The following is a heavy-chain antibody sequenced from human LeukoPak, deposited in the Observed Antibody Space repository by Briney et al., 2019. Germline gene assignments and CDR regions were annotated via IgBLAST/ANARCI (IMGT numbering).Heavy chain of an antibody. CDR3: ARDHGISGGSYYRPFDY. V-gene: IGHV4-59*01. D-gene: IGHD1-26*01. CDR2: IYYSGST. J-gene: IGHJ4*02. CDR1: GGSISSYY. Sequence: PSETLSLTCTVSGGSISSYYWSWIRQPPGKGLEWIWYIYYSGSTNYNPSLKSRVTISVDTSKNQFSLKLSSVTAADTAVYYFARDHGISGGSYYRPFDYWGQGTLVTVSS.